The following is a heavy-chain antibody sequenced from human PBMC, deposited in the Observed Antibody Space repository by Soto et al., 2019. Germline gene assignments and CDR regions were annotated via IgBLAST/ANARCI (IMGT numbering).Heavy chain of an antibody. Sequence: QARLVESGGGLVKPGGSLRLSCAAAGFGFSDYYMCWIRQAPRKRLKWVSYISSSASHTNFADSVKGRFTISRDNAKDSLYLQINSLRAEDTAVYYCAKDHNPPYYHGSGPYYGMDVWGQGTTVTVSS. V-gene: IGHV3-11*05. CDR1: GFGFSDYY. CDR2: ISSSASHT. J-gene: IGHJ6*02. D-gene: IGHD3-10*01. CDR3: AKDHNPPYYHGSGPYYGMDV.